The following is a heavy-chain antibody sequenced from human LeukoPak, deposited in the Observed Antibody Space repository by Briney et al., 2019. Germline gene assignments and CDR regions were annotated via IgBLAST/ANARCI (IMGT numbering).Heavy chain of an antibody. V-gene: IGHV4-59*08. J-gene: IGHJ1*01. CDR3: ARHTDDLCYFQH. Sequence: SETVSLTWTVSGRSISSYYWSWIRQPPGKGLEWIGYIYYSGRTKYNPSLKSRVTISVDTSKNQFSLKLSSVTAADTAVYYCARHTDDLCYFQHWGQGTLVTVSS. CDR2: IYYSGRT. CDR1: GRSISSYY. D-gene: IGHD3-16*01.